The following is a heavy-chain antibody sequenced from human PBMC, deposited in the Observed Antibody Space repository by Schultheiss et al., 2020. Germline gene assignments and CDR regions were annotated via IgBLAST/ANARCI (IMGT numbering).Heavy chain of an antibody. Sequence: GGTLRLSCAASGFTFSSYAMSWVRQAPGKGLEWVSAISESGGSTYYADSVKGRFTISRDNSKNTLYLQMNSLRAEDTAVYYCARVGLRYSSSWTFDYWGQGTLVTVSS. CDR3: ARVGLRYSSSWTFDY. CDR1: GFTFSSYA. CDR2: ISESGGST. J-gene: IGHJ4*02. D-gene: IGHD6-13*01. V-gene: IGHV3-23*01.